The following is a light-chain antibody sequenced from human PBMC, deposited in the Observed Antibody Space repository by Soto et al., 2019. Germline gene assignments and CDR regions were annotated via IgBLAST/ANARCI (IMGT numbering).Light chain of an antibody. CDR3: QQRSNWPLT. CDR1: QSVRSY. V-gene: IGKV3-11*01. J-gene: IGKJ4*01. CDR2: DAS. Sequence: EIVLTQSPATLSLSPGERATLSCRASQSVRSYLAWYQQRPGQAPRLLIYDASNRVAGIPARFSGSGSGTDFTLTISSLEPEDFAVYYCQQRSNWPLTFGGGIKVDIK.